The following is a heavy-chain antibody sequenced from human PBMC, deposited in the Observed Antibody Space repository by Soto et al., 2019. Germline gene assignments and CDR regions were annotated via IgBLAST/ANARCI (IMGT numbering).Heavy chain of an antibody. V-gene: IGHV4-38-2*02. CDR3: ARDGRVGAIPYYFDY. Sequence: SETLSPTRAVSGYSISSGYYWGWIRQPPGKGLEWIGSIYHSGSTYYNPSLKGRVTISVDTSKNQFSLKLSSVTAADTAVYYCARDGRVGAIPYYFDYWGQGTLVTVSS. CDR1: GYSISSGYY. D-gene: IGHD1-26*01. CDR2: IYHSGST. J-gene: IGHJ4*02.